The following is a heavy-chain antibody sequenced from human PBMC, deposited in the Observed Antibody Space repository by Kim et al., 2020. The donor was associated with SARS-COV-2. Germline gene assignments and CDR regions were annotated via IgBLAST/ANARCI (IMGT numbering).Heavy chain of an antibody. CDR3: ASSALWFGESLPFDY. CDR2: IYYSGST. J-gene: IGHJ4*02. CDR1: GGSISSGDYY. Sequence: SETLSLTCTVSGGSISSGDYYWSWIRQPPGKGLEWIGYIYYSGSTYYNPSLKSRVTISVDTSKNQFSLKLSSVTAADTAVYYCASSALWFGESLPFDYWGQGTLVTVSS. D-gene: IGHD3-10*01. V-gene: IGHV4-30-4*01.